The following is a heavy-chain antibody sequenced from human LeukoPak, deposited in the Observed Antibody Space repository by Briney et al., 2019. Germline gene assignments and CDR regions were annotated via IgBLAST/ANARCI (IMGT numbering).Heavy chain of an antibody. V-gene: IGHV3-30*02. D-gene: IGHD3-10*01. Sequence: GGSLRLSCAASGFTFSSYAMSWVRQAPGKGLEWVAFIRYDGSNKYYADSVKGRFTISRDNSKNTLYLQMNSLRAEDTAVYYCVKTSGPRGYFDYSGQGTLVTVSS. CDR1: GFTFSSYA. CDR3: VKTSGPRGYFDY. J-gene: IGHJ4*02. CDR2: IRYDGSNK.